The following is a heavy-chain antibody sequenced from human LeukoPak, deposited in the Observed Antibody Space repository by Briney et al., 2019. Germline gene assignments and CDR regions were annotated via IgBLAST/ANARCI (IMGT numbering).Heavy chain of an antibody. D-gene: IGHD4-17*01. CDR1: GGSISSYY. V-gene: IGHV4-59*01. Sequence: SETLSPTCTVSGGSISSYYWSWIRQPPGKGLEWIGYIYYSGSTNYIPSLKSRVSISLDTSKNQFSLRLTSVTAADTAVYYCARDLDYGDYVNAFDIWGQGTMVTVSS. CDR2: IYYSGST. CDR3: ARDLDYGDYVNAFDI. J-gene: IGHJ3*02.